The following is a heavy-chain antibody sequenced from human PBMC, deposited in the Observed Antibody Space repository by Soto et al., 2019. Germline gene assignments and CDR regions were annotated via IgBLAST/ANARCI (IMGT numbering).Heavy chain of an antibody. CDR1: GFTFSSYG. J-gene: IGHJ4*02. CDR2: IWYDGSNK. CDR3: ARAADSSSWYGVY. D-gene: IGHD6-13*01. Sequence: GGSLRLSCAASGFTFSSYGMHWVRQAPGKGLEWVAVIWYDGSNKYYADSVKGRFTISRDNSKNTLYLQMNSLRAEDTAVYYCARAADSSSWYGVYWGQGTLVTVSS. V-gene: IGHV3-33*01.